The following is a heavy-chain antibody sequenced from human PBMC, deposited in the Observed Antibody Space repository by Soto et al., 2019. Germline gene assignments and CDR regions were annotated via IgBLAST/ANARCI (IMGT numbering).Heavy chain of an antibody. V-gene: IGHV1-8*01. CDR3: TGGPPNWGFDS. CDR2: MSPKTANT. CDR1: GYTFTSYG. J-gene: IGHJ5*01. Sequence: ASVKVSCKASGYTFTSYGINWVRQTAGQGLEWMGWMSPKTANTGYAQKFQDRVTMTRSTSISTAYMELSSLTSEDTAVYYCTGGPPNWGFDSWGQGTPVTVS. D-gene: IGHD7-27*01.